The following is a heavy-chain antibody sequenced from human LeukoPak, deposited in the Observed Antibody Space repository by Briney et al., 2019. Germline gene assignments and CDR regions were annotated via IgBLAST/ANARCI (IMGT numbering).Heavy chain of an antibody. V-gene: IGHV4-34*01. CDR2: INHSGST. J-gene: IGHJ6*03. CDR1: GGSFSGYY. CDR3: ARLNWGHYYYYMDV. Sequence: SETLSLTCAGYGGSFSGYYWSWIRQPPGKGLEWIGEINHSGSTNYNPSLKSRVTISVDPSKNQFSLKLSSVTAADTAVYYCARLNWGHYYYYMDVWGKGTTVTISS. D-gene: IGHD7-27*01.